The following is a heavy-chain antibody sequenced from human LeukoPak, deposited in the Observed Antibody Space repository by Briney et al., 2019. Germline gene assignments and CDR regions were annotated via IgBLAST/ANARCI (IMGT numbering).Heavy chain of an antibody. V-gene: IGHV3-30*18. D-gene: IGHD6-13*01. CDR3: AKSTVSSSWSPFDY. CDR2: IWYGGSNK. J-gene: IGHJ4*02. Sequence: GRSLRLYCAASGFTFSSYGMHWVRQAPGKGLEWVAVIWYGGSNKYYADSVKGRFTISRDNSKNTLYLQVNSLRAEDTAVYYCAKSTVSSSWSPFDYWGQGTLVTVSS. CDR1: GFTFSSYG.